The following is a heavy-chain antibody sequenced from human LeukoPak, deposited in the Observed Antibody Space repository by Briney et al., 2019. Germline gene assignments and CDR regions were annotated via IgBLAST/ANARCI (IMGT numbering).Heavy chain of an antibody. V-gene: IGHV3-48*01. CDR3: ARGPGAPLDY. J-gene: IGHJ4*02. CDR2: ISSSSSTI. Sequence: GGSLRLSCAASGFTFSSYSMNWVRQAPGKGLEWVSYISSSSSTIYYADSEKGRFTISRDNAKNSLYLQMNSLRAEDTAVYYCARGPGAPLDYWGQGTLVTVSS. CDR1: GFTFSSYS.